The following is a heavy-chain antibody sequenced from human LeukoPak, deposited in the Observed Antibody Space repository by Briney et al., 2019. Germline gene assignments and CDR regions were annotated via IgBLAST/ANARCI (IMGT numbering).Heavy chain of an antibody. D-gene: IGHD3-22*01. CDR1: GGSFSGYY. CDR3: ARARYYYDSSGYYYGYYFDY. Sequence: SETLSLTCAVYGGSFSGYYWSWIRQPTGKGLEWIGEINHSGSTNYNPSLKSRVTISVDTSKNQFSLKLSSVTAADTAVYYCARARYYYDSSGYYYGYYFDYWGQGTLVTVSS. V-gene: IGHV4-34*01. J-gene: IGHJ4*02. CDR2: INHSGST.